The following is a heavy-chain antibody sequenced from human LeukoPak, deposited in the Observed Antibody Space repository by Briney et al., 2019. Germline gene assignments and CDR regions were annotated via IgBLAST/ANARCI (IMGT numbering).Heavy chain of an antibody. J-gene: IGHJ4*02. D-gene: IGHD5-12*01. V-gene: IGHV7-4-1*02. CDR2: INTNTGNP. CDR3: ARGRYSGYDSTSTPYFDY. Sequence: ASVKVSCKASRYIFISYAMNWVGQAPGQGGEWMGWINTNTGNPTYAQGFTGRFVFSLAASVSTAYLQISSLKAEDTAVYYCARGRYSGYDSTSTPYFDYWGQGTLVTVSS. CDR1: RYIFISYA.